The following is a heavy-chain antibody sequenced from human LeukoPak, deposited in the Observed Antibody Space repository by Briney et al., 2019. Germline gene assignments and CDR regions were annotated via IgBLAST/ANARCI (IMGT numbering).Heavy chain of an antibody. V-gene: IGHV3-23*01. CDR1: EFTFDNYD. Sequence: GGSLRLSCAASEFTFDNYDMSWVRQILEKGLEWVSSISSDGVTFYTDSVKGRFTMSRDKSRKTLYLQMNSLRTDDTAPYYFAKGPNFGSWRAVHYWGQGRLVTVSP. D-gene: IGHD3-10*01. CDR2: ISSDGVT. J-gene: IGHJ4*02. CDR3: AKGPNFGSWRAVHY.